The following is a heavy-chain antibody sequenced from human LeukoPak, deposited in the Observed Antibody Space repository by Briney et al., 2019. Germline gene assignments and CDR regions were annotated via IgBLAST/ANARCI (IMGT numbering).Heavy chain of an antibody. Sequence: PSETLSLTCTVSGGSISSYYWSWIRQPPGKGLEWIGYIYYSGSTNYNPSLKSRVSISVDTSKNQFSLKLTSVTAADTAVYYCARRDYENTYWYFDLWGRGALVTVSS. CDR2: IYYSGST. J-gene: IGHJ2*01. CDR1: GGSISSYY. CDR3: ARRDYENTYWYFDL. D-gene: IGHD4-17*01. V-gene: IGHV4-59*01.